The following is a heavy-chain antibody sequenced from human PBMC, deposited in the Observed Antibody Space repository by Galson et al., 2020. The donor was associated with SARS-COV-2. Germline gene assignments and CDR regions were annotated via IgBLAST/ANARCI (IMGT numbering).Heavy chain of an antibody. Sequence: SETLSLTCTVSGGSISSSSYYWGWIRQPPGKGLEWIGSIYYSGSTYYNPSLKSRVTISVDTSKNQFSLKLSSVTAADTAVYYCARVPPLIVVLRSAFDIWGQGTMVTVSS. CDR2: IYYSGST. CDR3: ARVPPLIVVLRSAFDI. CDR1: GGSISSSSYY. V-gene: IGHV4-39*07. J-gene: IGHJ3*02. D-gene: IGHD3-22*01.